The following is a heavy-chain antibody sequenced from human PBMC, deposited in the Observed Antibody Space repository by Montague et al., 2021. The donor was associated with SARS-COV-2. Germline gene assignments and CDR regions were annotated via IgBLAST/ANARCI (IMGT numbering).Heavy chain of an antibody. CDR2: ISYGGSNK. D-gene: IGHD3-10*01. V-gene: IGHV3-30-3*01. J-gene: IGHJ4*02. CDR1: GFTFSSYA. Sequence: SLRLSCAASGFTFSSYAMHWVRQAPGKGLEWVAAISYGGSNKYYADSVKGRFTISRDNSKNTLYLQMNSLRAEDTAVYYCARVPPGLLWFGEIDYWGQGTLVTVSS. CDR3: ARVPPGLLWFGEIDY.